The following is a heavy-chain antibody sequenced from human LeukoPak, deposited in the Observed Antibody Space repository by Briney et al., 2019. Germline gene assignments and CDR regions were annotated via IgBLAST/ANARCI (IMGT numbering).Heavy chain of an antibody. CDR3: ARGTYYFDY. Sequence: PGGSLRLSRAPSGFTFSTHWMSWVRQAPGKGLEWVANIKQDGSEKYYVDSGKGRFIISRDNAKNSLDLQMNSLRAEDTAVYYCARGTYYFDYWGQGTLVTVSS. CDR1: GFTFSTHW. J-gene: IGHJ4*02. CDR2: IKQDGSEK. V-gene: IGHV3-7*05.